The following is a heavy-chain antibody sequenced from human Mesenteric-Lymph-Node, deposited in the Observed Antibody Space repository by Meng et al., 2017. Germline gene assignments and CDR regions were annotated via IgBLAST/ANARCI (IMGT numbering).Heavy chain of an antibody. CDR3: ARDRRDY. CDR2: ISYDGRDK. Sequence: GESLKISCAASGFTFNSYVMHWVRQAPGKGLECVAVISYDGRDKYYADSVKGRFTISRDNSKSTLYLQMNSLRTEDTAVYYCARDRRDYWGQGTLVTVSS. J-gene: IGHJ4*02. CDR1: GFTFNSYV. V-gene: IGHV3-30*04.